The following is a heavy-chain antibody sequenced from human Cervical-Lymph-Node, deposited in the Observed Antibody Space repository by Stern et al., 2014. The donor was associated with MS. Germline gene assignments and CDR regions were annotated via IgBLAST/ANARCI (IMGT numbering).Heavy chain of an antibody. Sequence: QVPLGESGAEVKKPRSSVKVSCKFSGGTFSSCAISLVWLGHGQGLELVGGVIPIFAPASNAQRFQGRLPITADESTSTVYMELSRLTSEDTAVYYCARGGEDADFWSGWWYWGQGTLVTVSS. CDR3: ARGGEDADFWSGWWY. CDR2: VIPIFAPA. J-gene: IGHJ4*02. D-gene: IGHD3-3*01. V-gene: IGHV1-69*01. CDR1: GGTFSSCA.